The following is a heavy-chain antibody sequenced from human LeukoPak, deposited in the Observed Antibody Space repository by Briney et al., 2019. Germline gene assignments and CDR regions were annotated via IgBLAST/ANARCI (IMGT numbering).Heavy chain of an antibody. V-gene: IGHV3-48*01. CDR3: ARGRGYCSGGSCSPYYYYYMDV. CDR2: ISSSSSTI. J-gene: IGHJ6*03. Sequence: PGGSLRLSCAASGFTFSSYGMNWVRQAPGKGLEWVSYISSSSSTIYYADSVKGRFTISRDNAKNSLYLQMNSLRAEDTAVYYCARGRGYCSGGSCSPYYYYYMDVWGKGTTVTVSS. CDR1: GFTFSSYG. D-gene: IGHD2-15*01.